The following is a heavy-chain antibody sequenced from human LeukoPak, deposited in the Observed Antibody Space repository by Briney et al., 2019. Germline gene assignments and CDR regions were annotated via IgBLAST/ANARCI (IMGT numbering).Heavy chain of an antibody. J-gene: IGHJ6*04. D-gene: IGHD4-17*01. CDR1: GFTFSTYA. Sequence: PGGSLRLSCAASGFTFSTYAMGWVRQAPGKGLEWVSSISGSGDSTSYADSVKGRFTISRDNSENTLYLQMSSLRAEDTALYYCAKDVAITRTVTKDVWGEGTTVTVSS. CDR3: AKDVAITRTVTKDV. V-gene: IGHV3-23*01. CDR2: ISGSGDST.